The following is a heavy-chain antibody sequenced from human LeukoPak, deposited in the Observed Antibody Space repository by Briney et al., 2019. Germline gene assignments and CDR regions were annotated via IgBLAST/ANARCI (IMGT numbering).Heavy chain of an antibody. CDR1: GFTVSKNY. V-gene: IGHV3-53*01. Sequence: GGALRLSCAASGFTVSKNYMSWVRQAPGKGLEWVSLIYGGDAPAYADSVKGRFTISRDNSKATLYLEKHSLRGEDTAVYYCARDLNYWGQGTLVTVS. CDR2: IYGGDAP. CDR3: ARDLNY. J-gene: IGHJ4*02.